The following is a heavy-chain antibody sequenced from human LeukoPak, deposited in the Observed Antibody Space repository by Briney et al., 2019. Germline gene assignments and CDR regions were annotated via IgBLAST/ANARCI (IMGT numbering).Heavy chain of an antibody. V-gene: IGHV1-18*01. CDR3: ARFSDSSNYGRDAFDI. CDR1: GGTFSSYA. Sequence: GSVKVSCKASGGTFSSYAISWVRQAPGQGLEWMGWISAYNGNTNYAQKLQGRVTMTTDTSTSTAYMELRSLRSDDTAVYYCARFSDSSNYGRDAFDIWGQGTMVTVSS. CDR2: ISAYNGNT. D-gene: IGHD3-22*01. J-gene: IGHJ3*02.